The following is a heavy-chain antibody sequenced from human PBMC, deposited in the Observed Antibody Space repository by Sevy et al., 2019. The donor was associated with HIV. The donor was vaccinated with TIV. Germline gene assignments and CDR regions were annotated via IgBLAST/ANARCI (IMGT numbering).Heavy chain of an antibody. CDR3: ARDGGTLTTPGTFDI. CDR2: IYHSGNT. CDR1: GGSITSGAYS. Sequence: SETLSLTCAVSGGSITSGAYSWNWIRQPPGKGLEWIGYIYHSGNTYYNPPLKSRLTISVDRSKNLFSLNLSSVTAADTAVYYCARDGGTLTTPGTFDIWGQGTLVTVSS. V-gene: IGHV4-30-2*01. J-gene: IGHJ3*02. D-gene: IGHD4-17*01.